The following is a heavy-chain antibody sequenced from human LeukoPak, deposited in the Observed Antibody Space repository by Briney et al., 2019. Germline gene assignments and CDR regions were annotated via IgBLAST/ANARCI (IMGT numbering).Heavy chain of an antibody. V-gene: IGHV6-1*01. Sequence: SQTHSLTCAISGDSVSGNSADWYWIRQSPSRGLEWLGRTYYRSKWYNDYAVSVKSLITINPDTSQNQFSLQLNSVTPEDTAVYYCAREGEGRPLQGHGPFDIWGQGTMVTVSS. CDR2: TYYRSKWYN. CDR3: AREGEGRPLQGHGPFDI. J-gene: IGHJ3*02. D-gene: IGHD3-16*01. CDR1: GDSVSGNSAD.